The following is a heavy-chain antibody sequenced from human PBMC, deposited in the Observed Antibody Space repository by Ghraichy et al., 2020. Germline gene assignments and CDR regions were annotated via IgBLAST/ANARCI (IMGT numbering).Heavy chain of an antibody. V-gene: IGHV4-4*09. CDR1: GGSISSYY. Sequence: SETLSLTCTVSGGSISSYYWSWIRQPPGKGPEWIGYIYTSGSTNYNPSLKSRVTISVDTSKNQFSLKLSSVTAADTAMYYCATLSSRYYFDYWGQGTLVTVSS. D-gene: IGHD6-13*01. CDR2: IYTSGST. CDR3: ATLSSRYYFDY. J-gene: IGHJ4*02.